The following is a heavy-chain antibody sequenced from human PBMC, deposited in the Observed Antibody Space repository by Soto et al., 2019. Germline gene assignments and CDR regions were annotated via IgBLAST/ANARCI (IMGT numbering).Heavy chain of an antibody. CDR1: GFTVGNNF. Sequence: PGGSLRLSCAASGFTVGNNFMSWVRQAPGKGLECVALIYSGGSTRYADSVRDRFTISRDSSRNTLYLQMNSLRVDDTAVYYCAAYSALDYWGQGAMVTVSS. D-gene: IGHD1-26*01. J-gene: IGHJ4*02. CDR3: AAYSALDY. V-gene: IGHV3-66*01. CDR2: IYSGGST.